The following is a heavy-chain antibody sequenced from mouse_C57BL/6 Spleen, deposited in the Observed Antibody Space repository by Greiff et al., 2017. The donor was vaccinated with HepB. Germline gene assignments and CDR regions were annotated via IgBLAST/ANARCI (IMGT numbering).Heavy chain of an antibody. CDR1: GYSITSGYY. D-gene: IGHD6-1*01. CDR2: ISYDGSN. J-gene: IGHJ3*01. V-gene: IGHV3-6*01. CDR3: ARGDSRPFAY. Sequence: EVKLQESGPGLVKPSQSLSLTCSVTGYSITSGYYWNWIRQFPGNKLEWMGYISYDGSNNYNPSLKNRISITRDTSKNQFFLKLNSVTTEDTATYYCARGDSRPFAYWGQGTLVTVSA.